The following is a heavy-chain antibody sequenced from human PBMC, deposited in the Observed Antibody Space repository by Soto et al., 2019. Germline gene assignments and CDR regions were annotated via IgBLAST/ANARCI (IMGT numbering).Heavy chain of an antibody. CDR2: ISHDGGEK. V-gene: IGHV3-30*18. D-gene: IGHD6-19*01. CDR1: GFTFSTTG. J-gene: IGHJ5*02. CDR3: AKDLYGAGWYNYFDP. Sequence: QVHLVESGGGVVQPGRSLRLSCAASGFTFSTTGMHWVRQAPGKGLEWVAMISHDGGEKHYTDSVKGRFTISRDTSKNTLYLQMNGLRPEDTAVYHCAKDLYGAGWYNYFDPRGQGTLVTVSS.